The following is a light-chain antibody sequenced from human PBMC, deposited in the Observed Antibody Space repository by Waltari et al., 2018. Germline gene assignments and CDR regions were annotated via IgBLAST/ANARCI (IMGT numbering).Light chain of an antibody. Sequence: EIVMTQSPAILSVSPGARATLSCRASQSVSNNLAWYQQKPGQAPRLLIYGASARATRGQARCSGSGSGTDFTLTISSLQSEDFAVYFCQHYNAWRRAFGQGTRVEIK. CDR2: GAS. J-gene: IGKJ1*01. CDR1: QSVSNN. V-gene: IGKV3-15*01. CDR3: QHYNAWRRA.